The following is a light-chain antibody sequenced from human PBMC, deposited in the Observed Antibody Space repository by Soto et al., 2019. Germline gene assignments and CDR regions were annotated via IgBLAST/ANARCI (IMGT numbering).Light chain of an antibody. CDR3: QHYGSSPPIT. Sequence: DIVLTQSPGTLSLSPGERATLSCRASQSVRSTSLAWYQQKPGQAPRLLMYGASSRATGIPDKFSGGGSGTDFTLTISRLEPEDFAVYYCQHYGSSPPITFGQGTRLGL. V-gene: IGKV3-20*01. CDR2: GAS. CDR1: QSVRSTS. J-gene: IGKJ5*01.